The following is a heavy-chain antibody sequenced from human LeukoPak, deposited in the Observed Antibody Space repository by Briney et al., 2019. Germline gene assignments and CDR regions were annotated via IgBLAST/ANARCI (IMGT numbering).Heavy chain of an antibody. J-gene: IGHJ2*01. V-gene: IGHV3-7*01. CDR2: IKQDGGEK. Sequence: GGSLRLSCAASGFTFSSYWMNWVRQAPGKGLEWVANIKQDGGEKYYVDSVKGRFTISRDNTKNSLYLQIDSPRAEDTAVYYCARKLGGFGDYGWYFDLWGRGTLVTVSS. CDR3: ARKLGGFGDYGWYFDL. D-gene: IGHD4-17*01. CDR1: GFTFSSYW.